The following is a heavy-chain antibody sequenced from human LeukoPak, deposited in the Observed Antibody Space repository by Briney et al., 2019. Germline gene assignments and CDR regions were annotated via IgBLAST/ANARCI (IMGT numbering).Heavy chain of an antibody. CDR3: ANDFIHSGSYYVVSDY. D-gene: IGHD1-26*01. V-gene: IGHV3-23*01. CDR2: ISGSGGSK. J-gene: IGHJ4*02. Sequence: GGSLRLSCAASGFTFSSYAMSWVRQAPGKGLEGVSAISGSGGSKYYADSAKGRFTISRDNSKNTLYLQMNSLRAEDTAVYYCANDFIHSGSYYVVSDYWGQGTLVTVSS. CDR1: GFTFSSYA.